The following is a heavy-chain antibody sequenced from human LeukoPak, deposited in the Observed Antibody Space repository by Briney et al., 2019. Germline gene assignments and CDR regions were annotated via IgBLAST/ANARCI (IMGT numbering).Heavy chain of an antibody. Sequence: SETLSLTCAVYGGSFSGHYWSWIRQPPGKGLEWIGEINHSGSTNYNPSLKSRVTISVDTSRNQFSLKLNSVNAADTAVYYCARWTLRVGANLADAFYFWGQGTMVTVSS. V-gene: IGHV4-34*01. CDR2: INHSGST. J-gene: IGHJ3*01. CDR3: ARWTLRVGANLADAFYF. CDR1: GGSFSGHY. D-gene: IGHD1-26*01.